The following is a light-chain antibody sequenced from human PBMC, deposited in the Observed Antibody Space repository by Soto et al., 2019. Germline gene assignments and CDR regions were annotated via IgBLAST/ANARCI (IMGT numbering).Light chain of an antibody. J-gene: IGLJ1*01. CDR2: EVS. CDR3: SSFTSSSSVV. Sequence: QSALTQPASVSGSPGQSITISCTGSSSDVGGYNHVSWYQQHPGKAPKLMIYEVSNRPSGVSNRFSGSKSGNTASLTISGLQAVDEADYYCSSFTSSSSVVFGTGTTLTVL. CDR1: SSDVGGYNH. V-gene: IGLV2-14*01.